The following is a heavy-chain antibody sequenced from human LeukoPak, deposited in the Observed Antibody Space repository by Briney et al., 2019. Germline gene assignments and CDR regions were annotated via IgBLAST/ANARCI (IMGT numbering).Heavy chain of an antibody. CDR1: GYTFTGYY. Sequence: ASVIVSCKSSGYTFTGYYIYWFRQAPRQGLEWMGRINSNNRDTHYAQKFQGRVTLTRDTSINTAYMNLGSLTSDDTAVYYCARDCGTRTCNWFDRWGQGTLVTVSS. CDR2: INSNNRDT. J-gene: IGHJ5*02. V-gene: IGHV1-2*06. CDR3: ARDCGTRTCNWFDR. D-gene: IGHD2-21*01.